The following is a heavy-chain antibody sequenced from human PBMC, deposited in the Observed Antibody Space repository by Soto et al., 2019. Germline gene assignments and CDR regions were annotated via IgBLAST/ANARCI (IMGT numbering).Heavy chain of an antibody. D-gene: IGHD6-19*01. V-gene: IGHV1-24*01. CDR1: GYTLTELS. CDR2: FDPENGET. Sequence: ASVKVSCKVSGYTLTELSMHWVRQAPGKGLEWMGGFDPENGETIYAQSFQGRVTITRDTVANTVYMELTSLTSEDTAVYYCARDQSGIGWYVDWFDPWGQGTLVTVSS. J-gene: IGHJ5*02. CDR3: ARDQSGIGWYVDWFDP.